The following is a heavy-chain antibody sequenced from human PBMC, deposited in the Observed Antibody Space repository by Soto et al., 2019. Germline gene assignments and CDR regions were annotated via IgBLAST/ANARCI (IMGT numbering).Heavy chain of an antibody. CDR2: IYPSDSDT. Sequence: GESLKIACQVSGYTFTIYGIGWVRQMPGKGLEWMGIIYPSDSDTRYSPSFQGQVTISADQSINTAYLQWDSLKASDTAIYYCARPANTVADHFDLWGQGTPGTVSS. CDR3: ARPANTVADHFDL. J-gene: IGHJ4*02. V-gene: IGHV5-51*01. D-gene: IGHD4-17*01. CDR1: GYTFTIYG.